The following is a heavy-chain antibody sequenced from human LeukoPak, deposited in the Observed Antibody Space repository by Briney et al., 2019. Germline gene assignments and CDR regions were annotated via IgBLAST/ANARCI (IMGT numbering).Heavy chain of an antibody. CDR3: ARSSGYSNWFDP. J-gene: IGHJ5*02. CDR2: IYYSGST. CDR1: GGSISSYY. V-gene: IGHV4-59*01. D-gene: IGHD3-22*01. Sequence: SETLSLTCTVSGGSISSYYWSWIRQPPGKGLEWIGYIYYSGSTNYNPSLKSRVTISVDTSKNQFSLKLSSVTAADTAVYYCARSSGYSNWFDPWGRGTLVTVSS.